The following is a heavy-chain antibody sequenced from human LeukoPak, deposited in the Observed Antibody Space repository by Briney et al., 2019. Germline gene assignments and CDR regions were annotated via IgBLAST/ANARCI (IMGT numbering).Heavy chain of an antibody. J-gene: IGHJ4*02. CDR3: ARTRGYSYGLYFDY. CDR2: IHSGGST. V-gene: IGHV3-53*01. D-gene: IGHD5-18*01. CDR1: GFHFKSYW. Sequence: GFLRLFLAGSGFHFKSYWMNLGRQAPREGPGLVSVIHSGGSTYYADSVKGRFTISRDSAKNSLYLQMNSLRAEDTAVYYCARTRGYSYGLYFDYWGQGTLVTVSS.